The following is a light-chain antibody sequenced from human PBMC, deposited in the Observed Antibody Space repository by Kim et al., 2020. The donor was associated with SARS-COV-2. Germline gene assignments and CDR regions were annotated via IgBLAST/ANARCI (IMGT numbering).Light chain of an antibody. Sequence: SSELTQDPAVSVALGQTVRITCQGDRLRSYYATWYQQKPGQAPILVIYGKNNRPSGIPDRFSGSSSGNTASLTITGTQAGDEADYYCNSRDSNDNVVFGGGTQLT. V-gene: IGLV3-19*01. CDR1: RLRSYY. CDR3: NSRDSNDNVV. CDR2: GKN. J-gene: IGLJ2*01.